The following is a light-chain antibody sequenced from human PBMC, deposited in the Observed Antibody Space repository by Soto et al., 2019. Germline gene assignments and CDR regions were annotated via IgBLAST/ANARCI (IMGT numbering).Light chain of an antibody. J-gene: IGKJ4*01. Sequence: DIQMTQSPSSLTASIGDRVTISCRASQSFSNSLAWYQQKPGKVPTLLIYGASILQSGFPSRFSGSGSGTEFTLTISCLQPEDVANYYCQKYDSAQPTFGGGTKVEIK. CDR2: GAS. CDR3: QKYDSAQPT. V-gene: IGKV1-27*01. CDR1: QSFSNS.